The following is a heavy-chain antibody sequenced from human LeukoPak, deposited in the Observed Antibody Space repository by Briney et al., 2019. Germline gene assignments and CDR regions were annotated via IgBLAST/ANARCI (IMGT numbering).Heavy chain of an antibody. J-gene: IGHJ4*02. CDR3: ARMALAAAGKSLGY. D-gene: IGHD6-13*01. CDR1: GYTFTSYD. CDR2: MNPNSGNT. V-gene: IGHV1-8*01. Sequence: ASVKVSCKASGYTFTSYDINWVRQATGQGLEWMGWMNPNSGNTSYAQKFQGRVTMTRNTSISTAYMDLSSLRSEDTAVYYCARMALAAAGKSLGYWGQGTLVTVSS.